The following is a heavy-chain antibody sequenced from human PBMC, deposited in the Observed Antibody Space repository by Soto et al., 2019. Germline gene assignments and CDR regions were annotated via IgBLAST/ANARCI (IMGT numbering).Heavy chain of an antibody. CDR2: INPGDSET. D-gene: IGHD3-16*01. CDR1: GYTFTSNW. J-gene: IGHJ4*02. CDR3: ARTFGGHLYSFDF. V-gene: IGHV5-51*01. Sequence: GESLKISCKGSGYTFTSNWIGWVRQMPGKGLEWMGIINPGDSETRYSPSFQGQVTISADKSINTAYLQWSSLKASDTAIYYCARTFGGHLYSFDFWGQGTLVTVSS.